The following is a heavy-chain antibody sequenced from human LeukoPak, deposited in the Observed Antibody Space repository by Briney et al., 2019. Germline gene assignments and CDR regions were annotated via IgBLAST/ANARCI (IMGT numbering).Heavy chain of an antibody. CDR3: ARGRSGSRSGDEGGYYFDY. Sequence: SETLSLTCTVSGGSISSYYWSWIRQPPGKGLEWIGEINHSGSTNYNPFLKSRVTISVDTSKNQFSLKLSSVTAADTAVYYCARGRSGSRSGDEGGYYFDYWGQGTLVTVSS. CDR2: INHSGST. D-gene: IGHD1-26*01. J-gene: IGHJ4*02. CDR1: GGSISSYY. V-gene: IGHV4-34*01.